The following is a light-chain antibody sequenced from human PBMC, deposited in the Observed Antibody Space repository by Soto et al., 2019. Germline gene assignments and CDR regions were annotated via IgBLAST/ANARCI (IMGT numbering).Light chain of an antibody. CDR1: SGDVGTYKL. V-gene: IGLV2-23*03. CDR2: EGT. CDR3: CSYAGSSTFVV. Sequence: QSVLTQPASVSGSPGQSITISCTGTSGDVGTYKLVSWYQHHPGKVPRLMIYEGTKRPSGVSDRFSGSKSGNTASLTISGLQAGDEADYYCCSYAGSSTFVVFGGGTKLTVL. J-gene: IGLJ2*01.